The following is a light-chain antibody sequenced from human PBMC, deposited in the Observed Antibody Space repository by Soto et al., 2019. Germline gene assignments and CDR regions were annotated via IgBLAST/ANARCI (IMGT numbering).Light chain of an antibody. CDR1: QSVTKS. CDR2: ATS. J-gene: IGKJ5*01. V-gene: IGKV3-11*01. Sequence: EIVLTQSPATLSLSPGERATLSCRASQSVTKSLAWYQQKPGQAPRLLIFATSHRATDIPTRFSGSGSETDFTLTISSLEPEDFAVYYCQQRSNWRITFGQGTRLEIK. CDR3: QQRSNWRIT.